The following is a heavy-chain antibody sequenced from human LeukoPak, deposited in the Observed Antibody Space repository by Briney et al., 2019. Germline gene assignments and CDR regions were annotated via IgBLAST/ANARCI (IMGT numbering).Heavy chain of an antibody. J-gene: IGHJ4*02. CDR2: INTNTGNP. Sequence: APVKVSCKASGYTFTSYAMNWVRQAPGQGLEWMGWINTNTGNPTYAQGFTGRFVFSLDTSVSTAYLQISSLKAEDTAVYYCARDGASSSWYVLFDYWGQGTLVTVSS. V-gene: IGHV7-4-1*02. CDR1: GYTFTSYA. CDR3: ARDGASSSWYVLFDY. D-gene: IGHD6-13*01.